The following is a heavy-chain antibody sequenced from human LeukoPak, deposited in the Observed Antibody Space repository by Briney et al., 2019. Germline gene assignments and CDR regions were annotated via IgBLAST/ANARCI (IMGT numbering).Heavy chain of an antibody. CDR1: GYTFTGYY. J-gene: IGHJ4*02. CDR2: INPNSGGT. V-gene: IGHV1-2*06. D-gene: IGHD6-13*01. CDR3: ARRGIAAAGTDY. Sequence: ASVKVSCKASGYTFTGYYMHWVRQAPGQGLEWMGRINPNSGGTNYAQKFQGRVTMTRDTSISTAYKELSRLRSDDTAVYYCARRGIAAAGTDYWGQGTLVTVSS.